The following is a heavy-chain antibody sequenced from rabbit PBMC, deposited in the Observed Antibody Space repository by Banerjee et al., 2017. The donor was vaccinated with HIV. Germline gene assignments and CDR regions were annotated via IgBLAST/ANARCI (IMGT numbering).Heavy chain of an antibody. J-gene: IGHJ4*01. D-gene: IGHD4-1*01. V-gene: IGHV1S45*01. CDR2: INTSSGNT. Sequence: QEQLVESGGGLVQPEGSLTLTCTASGFSFSNGYVMCWVRRAPGKGLEWIACINTSSGNTVYANWAKGRFTISKTSSTTVTLQMTSLTAADTATYFCARHGSSSVWGGDLWGPGTLVTVS. CDR3: ARHGSSSVWGGDL. CDR1: GFSFSNGYV.